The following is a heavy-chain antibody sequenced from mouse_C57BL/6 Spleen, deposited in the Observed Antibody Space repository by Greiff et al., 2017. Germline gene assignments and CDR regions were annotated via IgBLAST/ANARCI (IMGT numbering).Heavy chain of an antibody. Sequence: VQLQPSVAELVRPGASVKLSCTASGFNIKNTYMHWVKQRPEQGLAWIGRIDPANGNTKYAPQFPGKATITADTSSNTAYLQLSSLTSADTAIYYCAGYDYDVPWFAYWGQGTLVTGSA. CDR3: AGYDYDVPWFAY. D-gene: IGHD2-4*01. V-gene: IGHV14-3*01. J-gene: IGHJ3*01. CDR2: IDPANGNT. CDR1: GFNIKNTY.